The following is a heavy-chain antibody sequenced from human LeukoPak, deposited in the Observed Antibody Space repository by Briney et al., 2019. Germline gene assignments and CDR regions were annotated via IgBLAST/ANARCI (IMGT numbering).Heavy chain of an antibody. D-gene: IGHD1-26*01. Sequence: PGGSLRLSCSASGFTFSSYDMHCVPHAPGKGLEWVAFIRFDGRNTDFADSVKGRFTISRDNSKNTLYLQMNSVRAEDTAVYYCAKAPGSGSYFDYYYYMDVWGKGTTVTISS. CDR2: IRFDGRNT. CDR3: AKAPGSGSYFDYYYYMDV. J-gene: IGHJ6*03. CDR1: GFTFSSYD. V-gene: IGHV3-30*02.